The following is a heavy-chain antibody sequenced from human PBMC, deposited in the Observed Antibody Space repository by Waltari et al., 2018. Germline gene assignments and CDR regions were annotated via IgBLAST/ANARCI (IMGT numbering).Heavy chain of an antibody. CDR3: VTALGDRSSASRPFDV. CDR2: VDPEDGET. V-gene: IGHV1-69-2*01. CDR1: GYRFTDYY. D-gene: IGHD3-10*01. J-gene: IGHJ3*01. Sequence: EVQLLQSGTELKKPGSTVTISCQVSGYRFTDYYIHWVQQDPGKGPQWMGLVDPEDGETIYAERFQGRVTITADTSTETAFMELSSLTSDDTAVYYCVTALGDRSSASRPFDVWGLGTLITVSS.